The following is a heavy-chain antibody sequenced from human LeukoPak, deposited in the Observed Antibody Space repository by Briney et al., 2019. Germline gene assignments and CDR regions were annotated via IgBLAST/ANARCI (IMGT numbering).Heavy chain of an antibody. V-gene: IGHV1-2*02. CDR1: GYTFTSYA. CDR3: ARGVVGATPVDY. J-gene: IGHJ4*02. Sequence: ASVKVSCKASGYTFTSYAMHWVRQAPGQGLEWMGWINPNSGGTNYAQKFQGRVTMTRDTSISTAYMELSRLRSDDTAVYYCARGVVGATPVDYWGQGTLVTVSS. D-gene: IGHD1-26*01. CDR2: INPNSGGT.